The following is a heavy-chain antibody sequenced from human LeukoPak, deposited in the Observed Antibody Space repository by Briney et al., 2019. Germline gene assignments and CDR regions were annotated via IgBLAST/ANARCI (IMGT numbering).Heavy chain of an antibody. CDR2: IYYSGST. J-gene: IGHJ4*02. Sequence: SETLSLTCTVSGGSISSYYWSWIRQPPGKGLEWIGYIYYSGSTNYNPSLKSRVTISVDTSKNQFSLKLSSVTAADTAVYYCARWNRGVTTPPRYFDFWGQGTLVTVSS. V-gene: IGHV4-59*12. CDR1: GGSISSYY. D-gene: IGHD4-17*01. CDR3: ARWNRGVTTPPRYFDF.